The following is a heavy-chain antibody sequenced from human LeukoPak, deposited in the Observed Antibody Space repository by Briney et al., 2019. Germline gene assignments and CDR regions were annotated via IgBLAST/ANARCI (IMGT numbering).Heavy chain of an antibody. CDR3: ARGASLGKTYYCDSSALYYFDY. CDR2: ISSSSSTI. CDR1: GFTFSSYS. Sequence: GGSLRLSCAASGFTFSSYSMNWVRQAPGKGLEWVSYISSSSSTIYYADSVKGRSTISRDNAKNSLYLQMNSLRAEDTAVYYCARGASLGKTYYCDSSALYYFDYWGQGTLVTVSS. V-gene: IGHV3-48*01. J-gene: IGHJ4*02. D-gene: IGHD3-22*01.